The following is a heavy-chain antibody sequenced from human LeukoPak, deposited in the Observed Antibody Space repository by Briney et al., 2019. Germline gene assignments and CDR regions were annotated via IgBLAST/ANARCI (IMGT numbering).Heavy chain of an antibody. Sequence: SETLSLTCTVSGGSISSGSYYWSWIRQPAGKGLEWIGRIYTSGSTYYNPSLKSRVTISVDTSKNQFSLKLSSVTAADTAVYYCARSGSGYRNYYYMDVWGKGTTVTVSS. V-gene: IGHV4-61*02. D-gene: IGHD3-22*01. CDR3: ARSGSGYRNYYYMDV. CDR2: IYTSGST. J-gene: IGHJ6*03. CDR1: GGSISSGSYY.